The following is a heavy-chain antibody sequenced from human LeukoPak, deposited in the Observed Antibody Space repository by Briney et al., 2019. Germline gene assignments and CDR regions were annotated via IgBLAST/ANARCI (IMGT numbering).Heavy chain of an antibody. J-gene: IGHJ6*03. CDR3: ARYPGRYYYMDV. Sequence: SETLSLTCTVSGGSISSYYWSWIRQPPGKGLEWIGYIYYSGSTNYNPSLKSRVTISVDTSKNQFSLKLSSVTAADTAVYYCARYPGRYYYMDVWGKGTTVTVSS. CDR2: IYYSGST. D-gene: IGHD3-10*01. V-gene: IGHV4-59*01. CDR1: GGSISSYY.